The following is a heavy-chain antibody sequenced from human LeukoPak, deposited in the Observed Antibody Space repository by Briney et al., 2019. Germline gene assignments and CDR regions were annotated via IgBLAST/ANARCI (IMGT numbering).Heavy chain of an antibody. Sequence: SVKVSCKASGGTFRTYAISWVRQAPGQGLEWMGRIIPIFGTTNYAQKFQGRVTMTRNTSISTAYMELSSLRSEDTAVYYCARVVPAAITNWFDPWGQGTLVTVSS. D-gene: IGHD2-2*01. CDR3: ARVVPAAITNWFDP. CDR2: IIPIFGTT. J-gene: IGHJ5*02. V-gene: IGHV1-69*05. CDR1: GGTFRTYA.